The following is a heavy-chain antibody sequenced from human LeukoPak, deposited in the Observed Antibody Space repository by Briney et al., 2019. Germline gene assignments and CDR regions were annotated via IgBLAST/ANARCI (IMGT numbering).Heavy chain of an antibody. V-gene: IGHV4-4*02. Sequence: SETLSLTCGVSGGSITTTNYWSWVRQSPGRGLEWIGEISLRGYTGFNPSLRGRVTMSLDESQNHLSLTLTSVTAADTAIYYCSRESGPYSPFGHWGQGILVTVTT. D-gene: IGHD1-26*01. CDR2: ISLRGYT. J-gene: IGHJ4*02. CDR3: SRESGPYSPFGH. CDR1: GGSITTTNY.